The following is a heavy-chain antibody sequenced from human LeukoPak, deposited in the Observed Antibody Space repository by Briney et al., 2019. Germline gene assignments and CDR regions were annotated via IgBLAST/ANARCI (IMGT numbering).Heavy chain of an antibody. CDR3: ARLLGYCSGGSCYEYYFDY. J-gene: IGHJ4*02. V-gene: IGHV1-69*13. Sequence: ASVKVSCKASGGTFISYAISWVRQAPGQGLEWMGGIIPIFGTANYAQKFQGRVTITADESTSTAYMELSSLRSEDTAVYYCARLLGYCSGGSCYEYYFDYWGQGTLVTVSS. D-gene: IGHD2-15*01. CDR2: IIPIFGTA. CDR1: GGTFISYA.